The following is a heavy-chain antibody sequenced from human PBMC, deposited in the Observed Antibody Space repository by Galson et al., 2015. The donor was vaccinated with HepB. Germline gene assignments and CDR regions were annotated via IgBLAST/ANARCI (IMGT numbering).Heavy chain of an antibody. CDR2: IKVGVDGGTT. J-gene: IGHJ4*02. CDR3: TTDLGSGWYAR. D-gene: IGHD6-19*01. Sequence: SLRLSCAASGFTFSDAWMSWVRQAPGKGLEWIGFIKVGVDGGTTDYAAPVKASFTISIDASKIMQYLQMDSLKTEDTAVYYCTTDLGSGWYARWGQGIPVTVSS. CDR1: GFTFSDAW. V-gene: IGHV3-15*01.